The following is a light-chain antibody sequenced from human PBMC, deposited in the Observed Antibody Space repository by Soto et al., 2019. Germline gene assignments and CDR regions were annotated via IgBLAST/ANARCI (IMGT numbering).Light chain of an antibody. Sequence: EIVMTQSPATLSVSPGERATLSCRASQRVSSNLAWYQQKPGQAPRLLIYGASTRATGIPARFSGSGSGTEFPLTIRSLQSEDFAVYYCQQYNNWPLWTFGQGTKVEIK. CDR3: QQYNNWPLWT. V-gene: IGKV3-15*01. CDR1: QRVSSN. CDR2: GAS. J-gene: IGKJ1*01.